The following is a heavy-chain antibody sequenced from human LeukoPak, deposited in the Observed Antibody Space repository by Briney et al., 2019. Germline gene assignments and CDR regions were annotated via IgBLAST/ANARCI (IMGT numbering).Heavy chain of an antibody. V-gene: IGHV3-20*04. J-gene: IGHJ4*02. CDR2: INWNGGST. CDR1: GFTFDDYG. Sequence: GGSLRLSCAASGFTFDDYGMSWLRQAPGKGLEWVSGINWNGGSTGYADSVKGRFTISRDNAKNSLYLQMNRLRAEDTALYYCATTPGIAVAGRLDYWGQGTLVTVSS. CDR3: ATTPGIAVAGRLDY. D-gene: IGHD6-19*01.